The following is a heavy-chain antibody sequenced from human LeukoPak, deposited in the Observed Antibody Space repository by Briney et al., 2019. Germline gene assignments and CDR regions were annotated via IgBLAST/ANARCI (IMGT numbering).Heavy chain of an antibody. CDR3: ARGIYSSSSDFDY. J-gene: IGHJ4*02. D-gene: IGHD6-6*01. V-gene: IGHV1-69*05. Sequence: GSSVKVSCKASGGTFSNYAISWVRQAPGQGLEWMGGIIPIFGTANYAQKFQGRVTITTDESTSTAYMELSSLRSEDTAVYYCARGIYSSSSDFDYWGQGTLVTVSS. CDR2: IIPIFGTA. CDR1: GGTFSNYA.